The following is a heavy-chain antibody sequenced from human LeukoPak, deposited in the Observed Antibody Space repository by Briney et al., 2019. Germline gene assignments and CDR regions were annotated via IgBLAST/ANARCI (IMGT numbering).Heavy chain of an antibody. V-gene: IGHV4-34*01. Sequence: PSETLSLTCAVYGGSFSGYYWSWIRQPPGKGLEWIGEINHSGSTNYNPSLKSRVTISVDTSKNQFSLKLISVTAADTAVYYCARVNLLLFLDHWGQGTLVTVSS. D-gene: IGHD3-9*01. CDR1: GGSFSGYY. J-gene: IGHJ4*02. CDR3: ARVNLLLFLDH. CDR2: INHSGST.